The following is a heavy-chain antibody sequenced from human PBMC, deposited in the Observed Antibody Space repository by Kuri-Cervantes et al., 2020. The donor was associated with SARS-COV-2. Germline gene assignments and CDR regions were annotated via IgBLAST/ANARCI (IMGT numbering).Heavy chain of an antibody. CDR3: ARDENPRPSQGQLLSPFDY. CDR1: GFTFSSYA. CDR2: ISGSGSSP. J-gene: IGHJ4*02. Sequence: GGSLRLSCAASGFTFSSYAMSWVRRAPGKGLEWVSAISGSGSSPFYTDSVKGRFTISKDNSKNTLYVQMNSLRPEDTSVYYCARDENPRPSQGQLLSPFDYWGQGTLVTVSS. V-gene: IGHV3-23*01. D-gene: IGHD2-2*01.